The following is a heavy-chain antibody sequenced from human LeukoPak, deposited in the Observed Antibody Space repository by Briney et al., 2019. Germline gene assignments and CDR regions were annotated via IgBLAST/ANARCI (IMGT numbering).Heavy chain of an antibody. CDR3: ARMIGYDFWSGYYPYYSDY. Sequence: GGSLRLSCAASGFTFSSYWMSWVRQAPGKGLEWVANIKQDGSEKYYVDSVKGRFTISRDNAKNSLYLQMNSLRAEDTAVYYCARMIGYDFWSGYYPYYSDYWGQGTLATVSS. CDR1: GFTFSSYW. V-gene: IGHV3-7*01. D-gene: IGHD3-3*01. J-gene: IGHJ4*02. CDR2: IKQDGSEK.